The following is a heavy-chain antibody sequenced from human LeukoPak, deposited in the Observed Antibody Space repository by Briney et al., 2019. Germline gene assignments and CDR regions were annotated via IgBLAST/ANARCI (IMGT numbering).Heavy chain of an antibody. J-gene: IGHJ4*02. D-gene: IGHD3-3*01. Sequence: GGSLRLSCAASGFTVSSNYMSWVRQAPGRGLEWVSVIYSGGSTYYADSVKGRFTISRDNSKNTLYLQMNSLRAEDTAVYYCARDFWSGYPTGYWGQGTLVTVSS. CDR1: GFTVSSNY. V-gene: IGHV3-66*01. CDR2: IYSGGST. CDR3: ARDFWSGYPTGY.